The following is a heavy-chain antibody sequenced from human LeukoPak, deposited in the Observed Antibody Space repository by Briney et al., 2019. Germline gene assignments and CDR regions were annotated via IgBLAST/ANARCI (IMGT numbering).Heavy chain of an antibody. J-gene: IGHJ4*02. CDR2: ISDEGTNK. V-gene: IGHV3-30*18. CDR3: AKDYFLTTYASSCLDY. CDR1: GVTFSSDG. D-gene: IGHD6-13*01. Sequence: PGGALRVSCAAGGVTFSSDGMHGGREAPGKGGGWGADISDEGTNKNYGDSVKGRFTISRDNSKNTLYLQMNSLRAEDTAVYYCAKDYFLTTYASSCLDYWGQGTLVTVSS.